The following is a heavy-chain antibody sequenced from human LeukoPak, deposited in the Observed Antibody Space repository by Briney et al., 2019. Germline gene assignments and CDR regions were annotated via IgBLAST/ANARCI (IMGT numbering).Heavy chain of an antibody. Sequence: ASVKVSCKVSGYTLTELSMHWVRQAPGKGLEWMGGFDPEDGETIYAQKFQGRVTMTEDTSTDTAYMELSSLRSEDTAVYYCATVYSGYAALDYWGQGTLVTVSS. CDR3: ATVYSGYAALDY. D-gene: IGHD5-12*01. CDR1: GYTLTELS. V-gene: IGHV1-24*01. CDR2: FDPEDGET. J-gene: IGHJ4*02.